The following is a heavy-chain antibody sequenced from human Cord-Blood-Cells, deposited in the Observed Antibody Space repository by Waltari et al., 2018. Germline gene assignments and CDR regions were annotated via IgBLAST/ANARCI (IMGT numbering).Heavy chain of an antibody. Sequence: QVQLQQWGAGLLKPSETLSLICAVYGGSFSGYYWSWIRQPPGKGLEWIGEINHSGSTNYNPSLKSRVTISVDTSKNQFSLKLSSVTAADTAVYYCARESHDFWSGYYTRFDYWGQGTLVTVSS. D-gene: IGHD3-3*01. CDR2: INHSGST. J-gene: IGHJ4*02. V-gene: IGHV4-34*01. CDR1: GGSFSGYY. CDR3: ARESHDFWSGYYTRFDY.